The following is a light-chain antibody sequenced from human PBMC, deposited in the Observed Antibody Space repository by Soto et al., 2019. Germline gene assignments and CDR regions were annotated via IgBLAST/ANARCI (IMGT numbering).Light chain of an antibody. Sequence: DIQMTHSPSTLSASVGDRVIITCRASQSISRRLAWYQQKPGKAPRLLMYDVSTLESGVPSRFSGSGSGTDFSLTITSLQPEDFATYYCLQDYTYPWTFGQGTKVDIK. CDR3: LQDYTYPWT. CDR1: QSISRR. V-gene: IGKV1-5*01. J-gene: IGKJ1*01. CDR2: DVS.